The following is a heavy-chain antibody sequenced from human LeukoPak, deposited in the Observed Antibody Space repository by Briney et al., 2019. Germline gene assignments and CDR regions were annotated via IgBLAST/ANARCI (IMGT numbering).Heavy chain of an antibody. CDR2: ISGSGGGGTT. J-gene: IGHJ4*02. CDR3: AKDYSGSFDY. D-gene: IGHD1-26*01. CDR1: AFTFSDYY. V-gene: IGHV3-23*01. Sequence: GGSLRLSCAASAFTFSDYYMSWVRQAPGKGLEWVSAISGSGGGGTTFYADSVRGRFTISRDNSKNTLYLQMNRLRAEDTAVYYCAKDYSGSFDYWGQGNLVTVSS.